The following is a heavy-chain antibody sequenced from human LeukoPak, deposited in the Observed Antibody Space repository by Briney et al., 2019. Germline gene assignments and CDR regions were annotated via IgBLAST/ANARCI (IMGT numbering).Heavy chain of an antibody. CDR1: GFTFSSYG. CDR2: IRYDGSNK. V-gene: IGHV3-30*02. Sequence: GGSLRLSCAASGFTFSSYGMHWVRQAPGKGLEWVAFIRYDGSNKYYADSVKGRFTISRDSSKNTLYLQMNSLRAEDTAVYYCAKVGPYSSSKGYMDVWGKGTTVTVSS. J-gene: IGHJ6*03. CDR3: AKVGPYSSSKGYMDV. D-gene: IGHD6-6*01.